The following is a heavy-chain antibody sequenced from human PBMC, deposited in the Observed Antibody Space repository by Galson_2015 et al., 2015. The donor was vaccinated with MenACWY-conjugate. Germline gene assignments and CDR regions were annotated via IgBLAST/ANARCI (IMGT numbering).Heavy chain of an antibody. Sequence: SVKVSCKASGFTFISSAMQWVRQARGQRLEWMGRVAVGSGNTNYAQKFQERVAITRDVSTSTAFMELSSLRSEDTAVYYCAAKRSRDRYFDLWGRGTLVTVSS. J-gene: IGHJ2*01. V-gene: IGHV1-58*02. CDR2: VAVGSGNT. CDR1: GFTFISSA. D-gene: IGHD2-2*01. CDR3: AAKRSRDRYFDL.